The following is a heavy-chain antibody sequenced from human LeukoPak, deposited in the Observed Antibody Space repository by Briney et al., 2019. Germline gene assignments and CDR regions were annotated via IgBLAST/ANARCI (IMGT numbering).Heavy chain of an antibody. V-gene: IGHV3-9*01. CDR2: ISWNSGSI. J-gene: IGHJ4*02. CDR3: AKTVAGNFDY. D-gene: IGHD6-19*01. Sequence: GGSLRLSCAASGFTFDDYAMHWVRQAPGKGLEWVSGISWNSGSIGYADSVKGRFTISRDNAKNSLYLQMNSLRAEDTALYYCAKTVAGNFDYWGQGTLVTVSS. CDR1: GFTFDDYA.